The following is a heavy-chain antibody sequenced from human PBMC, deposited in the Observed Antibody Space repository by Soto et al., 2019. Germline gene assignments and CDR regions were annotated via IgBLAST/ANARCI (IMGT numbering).Heavy chain of an antibody. CDR3: ARGGGGGLFDP. Sequence: GGSPRLSCATSGFSFSDSYMSWIRQAPGKGLEWISYISPRSTFRDYAESVKGRFTISRDSVKNSLYLQMNNLTAGDTGVYYCARGGGGGLFDPWGQGSLVTVSS. V-gene: IGHV3-11*06. J-gene: IGHJ5*02. CDR2: ISPRSTFR. D-gene: IGHD2-21*01. CDR1: GFSFSDSY.